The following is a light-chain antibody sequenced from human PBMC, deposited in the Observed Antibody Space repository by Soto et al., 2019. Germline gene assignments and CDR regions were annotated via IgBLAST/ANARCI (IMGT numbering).Light chain of an antibody. V-gene: IGLV2-14*03. CDR3: SSYTTCSTRV. J-gene: IGLJ1*01. Sequence: QSVLAQPASVSGSPGQSITISCTGTSSDVGAYDFVSWYQQHPDKAPKLMIFEVSNRPSGVSDRFSGSKSVNTATLTISGLQAEDEADYYCSSYTTCSTRVFGTGTKVTVL. CDR1: SSDVGAYDF. CDR2: EVS.